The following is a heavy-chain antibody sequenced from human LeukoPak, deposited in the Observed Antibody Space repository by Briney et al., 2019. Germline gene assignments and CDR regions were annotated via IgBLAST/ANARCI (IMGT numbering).Heavy chain of an antibody. CDR1: GFTFRSYA. D-gene: IGHD6-19*01. J-gene: IGHJ4*02. CDR3: AKDHGSGWRYYFDY. Sequence: GGSLRLSCAASGFTFRSYAMTWVRQAPGKGLEWVSCISGYGDNKYYADSVKGRFTISRDNYKNTLYLQMNSLRAEDTAVYYCAKDHGSGWRYYFDYWGQGTLVTASS. V-gene: IGHV3-23*01. CDR2: ISGYGDNK.